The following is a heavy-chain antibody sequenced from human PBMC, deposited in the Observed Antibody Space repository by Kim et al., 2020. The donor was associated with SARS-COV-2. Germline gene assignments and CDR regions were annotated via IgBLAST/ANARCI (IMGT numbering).Heavy chain of an antibody. D-gene: IGHD4-17*01. V-gene: IGHV3-7*01. CDR2: IKQDGSEK. J-gene: IGHJ6*02. CDR3: ARDSVHYGDYPRYYGMDV. Sequence: GGSLRLSCAASGFTFGSYWMSWVRQAPGKGLEWVANIKQDGSEKYYVDSVKGRFTISRDNAKNSLYLQMNSLRAEDTAVYYCARDSVHYGDYPRYYGMDVWGQGTTVTVSS. CDR1: GFTFGSYW.